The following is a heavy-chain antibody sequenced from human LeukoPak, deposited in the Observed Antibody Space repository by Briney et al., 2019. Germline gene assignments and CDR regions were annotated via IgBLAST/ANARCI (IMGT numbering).Heavy chain of an antibody. CDR3: ARGGIRGYSAFDNLDF. J-gene: IGHJ4*02. Sequence: SETLSLTCTVSGGSISSYYWSWIRQPPGKGLEWIGYIYYSGSTNYNPSLKSRVTISVDTSKNQFSLKLSSVTAAGTAFYYCARGGIRGYSAFDNLDFWGLGTHVTVSS. V-gene: IGHV4-59*01. D-gene: IGHD5-12*01. CDR1: GGSISSYY. CDR2: IYYSGST.